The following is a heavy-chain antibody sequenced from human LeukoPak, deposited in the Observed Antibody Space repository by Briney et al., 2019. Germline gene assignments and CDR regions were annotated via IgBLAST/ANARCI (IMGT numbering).Heavy chain of an antibody. J-gene: IGHJ1*01. Sequence: ASVKVSCKASGCTFSSYAISWVRQAPGQGLEWMGRIIPILGIANYAQKFQGRVTITADKSTSTAYMELSSLRSEDTAVYYCANANYGAEYFQHWGQGTLVTVSS. CDR3: ANANYGAEYFQH. CDR2: IIPILGIA. D-gene: IGHD4-17*01. V-gene: IGHV1-69*04. CDR1: GCTFSSYA.